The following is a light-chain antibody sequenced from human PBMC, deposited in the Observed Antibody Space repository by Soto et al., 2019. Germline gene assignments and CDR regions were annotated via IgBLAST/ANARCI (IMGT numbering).Light chain of an antibody. CDR1: ESVHRN. J-gene: IGKJ3*01. CDR3: QHYSNWPPT. Sequence: EMVMTQSPATLSVSPGERVTLSCRASESVHRNLAWYQQKPGQGPSLLIYYASTRATRVPDSFTGSGSGTAFTLTISSLQSEDFGVYHCQHYSNWPPTFGPGTKVEIK. V-gene: IGKV3-15*01. CDR2: YAS.